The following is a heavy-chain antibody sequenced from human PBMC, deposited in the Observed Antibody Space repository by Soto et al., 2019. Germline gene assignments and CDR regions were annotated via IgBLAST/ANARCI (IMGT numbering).Heavy chain of an antibody. V-gene: IGHV3-23*01. Sequence: ETLSLTCTVSGGSIISGDYYWSWVRQAPGKGLEWVSAISGSGGSTYYADSVKGRFTISRDNSKNTLYLQMNSLRAEDTAVYYCAKWVYNDYGDYFDYWGQGTLVTVSS. CDR1: GGSIISGDYY. CDR3: AKWVYNDYGDYFDY. D-gene: IGHD4-17*01. CDR2: ISGSGGST. J-gene: IGHJ4*02.